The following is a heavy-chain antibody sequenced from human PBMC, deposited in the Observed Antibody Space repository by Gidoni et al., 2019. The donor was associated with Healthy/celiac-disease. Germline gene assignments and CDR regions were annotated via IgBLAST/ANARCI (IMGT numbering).Heavy chain of an antibody. CDR1: GGSISSGDYY. D-gene: IGHD3-22*01. CDR2: IYYSGST. Sequence: QVQLQESGPGLVKPSQTLSLTCTVSGGSISSGDYYWSWIRQPPGKGLEWIGYIYYSGSTYYNPSRKSRVTISVDTSKNQFSLKLSSVTAADTAVYYCASVLMIGGYGRTPCDYWGQGTLGTVSS. CDR3: ASVLMIGGYGRTPCDY. J-gene: IGHJ4*02. V-gene: IGHV4-30-4*01.